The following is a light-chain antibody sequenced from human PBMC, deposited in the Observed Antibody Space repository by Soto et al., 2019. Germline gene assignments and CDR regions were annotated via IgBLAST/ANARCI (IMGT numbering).Light chain of an antibody. V-gene: IGKV1-5*01. Sequence: DIQMTQSPSTLSASVGDRFTVTCRASQTISTYLAWYQQKPGRAPKLLIYDASGLEGGVPSRFSGSGSVTEFTLTISSLLPDDFATYYCQQYNSWWTFGQGTKVDI. CDR1: QTISTY. CDR2: DAS. J-gene: IGKJ1*01. CDR3: QQYNSWWT.